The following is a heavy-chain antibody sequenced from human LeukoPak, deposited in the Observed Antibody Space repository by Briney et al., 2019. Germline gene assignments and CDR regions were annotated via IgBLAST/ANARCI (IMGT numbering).Heavy chain of an antibody. CDR1: GYTFTGYY. V-gene: IGHV1-2*02. CDR2: INPNSGGT. CDR3: ARAGYGSRRKYGMDV. J-gene: IGHJ6*02. Sequence: KPGASVKVSCKASGYTFTGYYMRWVRQAPGQGLEWMGWINPNSGGTNYAQKFQGRVTMTRDTSISTAYMELSRLRSDDTAVYYCARAGYGSRRKYGMDVWGQGTTVTVSS. D-gene: IGHD3-10*01.